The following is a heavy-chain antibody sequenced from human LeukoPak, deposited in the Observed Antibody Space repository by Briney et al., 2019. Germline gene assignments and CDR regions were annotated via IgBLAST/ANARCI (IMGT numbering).Heavy chain of an antibody. J-gene: IGHJ1*01. CDR1: GYTFTGYY. CDR2: INPNSGGT. CDR3: AAGGSSSSSDEFFQH. V-gene: IGHV1-2*06. D-gene: IGHD6-6*01. Sequence: ASVKVSCKASGYTFTGYYMHWVRQAPGQGLEWMGRINPNSGGTDYAQKFQGRVTTSRDTSISTAYMELTRLRSDDTAVYYCAAGGSSSSSDEFFQHWGQGTLVTVSS.